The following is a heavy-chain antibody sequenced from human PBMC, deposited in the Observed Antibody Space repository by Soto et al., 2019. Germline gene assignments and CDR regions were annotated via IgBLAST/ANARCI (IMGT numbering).Heavy chain of an antibody. CDR3: ARESGGYDSSTRYGLDV. V-gene: IGHV4-31*03. J-gene: IGHJ6*02. CDR2: IYYSGST. D-gene: IGHD6-25*01. CDR1: GGSISSVGHY. Sequence: QVQLQESGPGLVKPSQTLSLTCSVSGGSISSVGHYWTWIRQQPGTGLEWIGYIYYSGSTDYNPSLKSRVTISVDRSKNQFSLNLSSVTAADTAIYYCARESGGYDSSTRYGLDVWGQGTTVTVSS.